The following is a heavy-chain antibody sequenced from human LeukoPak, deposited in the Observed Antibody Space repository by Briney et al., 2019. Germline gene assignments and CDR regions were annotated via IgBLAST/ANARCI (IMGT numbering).Heavy chain of an antibody. V-gene: IGHV3-21*01. CDR2: ISSSSSYI. Sequence: GGSLRLSCAASGFTFSSYSMNWVRQAPGKGLELVSSISSSSSYIYYADSVKGRFTISRDNAKNSLYLQMNSLRAEDTAVYYCAREAYYDFWSGYYGYGMDVWGQGTTVTVSS. D-gene: IGHD3-3*01. CDR1: GFTFSSYS. J-gene: IGHJ6*02. CDR3: AREAYYDFWSGYYGYGMDV.